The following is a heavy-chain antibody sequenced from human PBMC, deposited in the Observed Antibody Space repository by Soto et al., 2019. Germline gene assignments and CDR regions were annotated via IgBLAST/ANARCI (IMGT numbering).Heavy chain of an antibody. CDR3: AKDGYGAVAGTFDY. V-gene: IGHV3-30*18. D-gene: IGHD6-19*01. CDR1: GFTFSSYG. CDR2: ISYDGSNK. Sequence: QVQLVESGGGVVQPGRSLRLSCAASGFTFSSYGMHWVRQAPGKGLEWVAVISYDGSNKYYADSVKGRFTISRDNSKNTLYLQMNNLRAEDTAVYYCAKDGYGAVAGTFDYWGQGTLVTVSS. J-gene: IGHJ4*02.